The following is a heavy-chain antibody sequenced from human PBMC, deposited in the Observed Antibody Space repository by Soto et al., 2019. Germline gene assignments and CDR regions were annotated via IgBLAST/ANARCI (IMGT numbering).Heavy chain of an antibody. J-gene: IGHJ4*02. D-gene: IGHD3-22*01. CDR3: VKDDGGYPSTAPH. CDR2: ISGSGDRT. CDR1: GITISNYP. V-gene: IGHV3-23*01. Sequence: VQLLESGGGLVQPGGSLRLSCAASGITISNYPMSWVRQAPGKGLDWVSGISGSGDRTYYADSATGRFTISKDISRNSLSLQLDSLGVEDTAVYFCVKDDGGYPSTAPHWRQGTLVTVSS.